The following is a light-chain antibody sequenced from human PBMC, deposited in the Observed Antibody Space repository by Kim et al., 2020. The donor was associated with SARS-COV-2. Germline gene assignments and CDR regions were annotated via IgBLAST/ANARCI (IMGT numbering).Light chain of an antibody. CDR1: QSVGTN. Sequence: EIVMTQSPATLSLSPGESATLSCRASQSVGTNLAWYQQKPGQAPRLLIYGASTRATGTPARFSGSGSGSEFTLAISSLQSEEFAIYYCQQYNKWPPLTFGGGTKVDIK. CDR2: GAS. V-gene: IGKV3-15*01. J-gene: IGKJ4*02. CDR3: QQYNKWPPLT.